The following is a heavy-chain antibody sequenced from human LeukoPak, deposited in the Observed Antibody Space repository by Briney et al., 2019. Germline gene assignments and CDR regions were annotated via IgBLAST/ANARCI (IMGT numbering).Heavy chain of an antibody. CDR3: ARKGAGGKYSSSWYSVY. CDR2: INTNTGNP. Sequence: ASVKVSCKASGYTFTSYGISWVRQAPGQGLEWMGWINTNTGNPTYAQGFTGRFVFSLDTSVSTAYLQISSLKAEDTAVYYCARKGAGGKYSSSWYSVYWGQGTLVTVSS. V-gene: IGHV7-4-1*02. D-gene: IGHD6-13*01. J-gene: IGHJ4*02. CDR1: GYTFTSYG.